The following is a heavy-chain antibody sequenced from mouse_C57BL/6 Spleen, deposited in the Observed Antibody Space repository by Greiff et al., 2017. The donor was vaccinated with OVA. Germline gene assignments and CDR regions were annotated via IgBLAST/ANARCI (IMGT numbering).Heavy chain of an antibody. V-gene: IGHV5-6*01. D-gene: IGHD1-1*01. CDR2: ISSGGSYT. J-gene: IGHJ1*03. CDR1: GFTFSSYG. Sequence: EVQLVESGGDLVKPGGSLKLSCAASGFTFSSYGMSWVRQTPDKRLEWVATISSGGSYTYYPDSVKGRFTISRDNAKNTLYLQMSSLKSEDTAMYYCARYYYGTHWYFDVWGTGTTVTVSS. CDR3: ARYYYGTHWYFDV.